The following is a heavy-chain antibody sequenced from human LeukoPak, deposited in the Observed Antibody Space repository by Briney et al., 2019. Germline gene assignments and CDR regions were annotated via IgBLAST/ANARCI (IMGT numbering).Heavy chain of an antibody. V-gene: IGHV1-69*04. CDR3: ARGRYCSSTSCYRDYYYGMDV. CDR1: GGTFSSYA. Sequence: SVTVSCKASGGTFSSYAISWVRQAPGQGLEGMGRIIPIFGIANYAQKFQGRVTITADKSTSTAYMELSSLRPEDTAVYYCARGRYCSSTSCYRDYYYGMDVWGQGTTVTVSS. D-gene: IGHD2-2*02. CDR2: IIPIFGIA. J-gene: IGHJ6*02.